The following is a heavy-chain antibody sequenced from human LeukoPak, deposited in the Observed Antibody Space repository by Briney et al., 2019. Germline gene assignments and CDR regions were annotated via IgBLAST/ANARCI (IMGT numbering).Heavy chain of an antibody. CDR1: GGSFSGYY. CDR2: INHSGST. J-gene: IGHJ3*02. Sequence: SETLSLTCAVYGGSFSGYYWSWIRPPPGKGLEWIGEINHSGSTNYNPSLKSRVTISVDSSKNQFSLKLSPVTAADTAVYYCARDPYYDFWSGYPPDAFDIWGQGTMVTVSS. CDR3: ARDPYYDFWSGYPPDAFDI. V-gene: IGHV4-34*01. D-gene: IGHD3-3*01.